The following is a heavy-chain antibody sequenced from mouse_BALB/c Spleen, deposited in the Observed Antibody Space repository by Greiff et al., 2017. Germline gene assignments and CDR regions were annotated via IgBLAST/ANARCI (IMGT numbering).Heavy chain of an antibody. CDR2: ISYSGST. Sequence: DVKLQESGPGLVKPSQSLSLTCTVTGYSITSDYAWNWIRQFPGNKLEWMGYISYSGSTSYNPSLKSRISITRDTSKNQFFLQLNSVTTEDTATYYCARSYGNYGPFAYWGQGTLVTVSA. D-gene: IGHD2-10*02. J-gene: IGHJ3*01. CDR1: GYSITSDYA. V-gene: IGHV3-2*02. CDR3: ARSYGNYGPFAY.